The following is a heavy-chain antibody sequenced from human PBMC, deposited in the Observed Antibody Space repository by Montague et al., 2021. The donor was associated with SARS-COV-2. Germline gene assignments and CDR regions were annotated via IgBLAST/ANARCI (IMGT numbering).Heavy chain of an antibody. J-gene: IGHJ4*02. CDR2: IDWDDDK. D-gene: IGHD3-10*01. Sequence: PALVKPTQTLTLTCTFSGFSLSTSGMCVSWIRQPPGKALEWLARIDWDDDKHYSTSLKTRLTISKDTSENQVVLTMTNMDPVDTATYYCARSSVVRGVSLDYWGQGTLVTVSS. CDR1: GFSLSTSGMC. V-gene: IGHV2-70*11. CDR3: ARSSVVRGVSLDY.